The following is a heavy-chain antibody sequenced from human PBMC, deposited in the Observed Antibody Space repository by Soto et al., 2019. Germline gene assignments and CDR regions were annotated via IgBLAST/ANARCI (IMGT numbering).Heavy chain of an antibody. CDR3: ATGGGYCSSTSFTADYSYYGMEV. V-gene: IGHV1-24*01. J-gene: IGHJ6*01. D-gene: IGHD2-2*01. CDR2: FDPEDGET. Sequence: ASVKVSCKVSGYTLTELSMHWVRQAPGKGLEWMGGFDPEDGETIYAQKFQGRVTMTEDTSTDTAYMELSSLRSEDTAVYYCATGGGYCSSTSFTADYSYYGMEVWGQGTMVNVSS. CDR1: GYTLTELS.